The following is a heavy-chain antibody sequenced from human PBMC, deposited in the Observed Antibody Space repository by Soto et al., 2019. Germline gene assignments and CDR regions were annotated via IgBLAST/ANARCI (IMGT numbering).Heavy chain of an antibody. D-gene: IGHD1-26*01. Sequence: PGGSLRLSCATSGFTFSGYSMHWFRQAPGKGLEWVAVTSSDGGTKFYADSVKGRFTVSRDNSKNTLYLQMNSLRAEDTAVYFCARELVLTKWYFDNCGQGISVTVSS. J-gene: IGHJ4*02. CDR1: GFTFSGYS. CDR2: TSSDGGTK. CDR3: ARELVLTKWYFDN. V-gene: IGHV3-30-3*01.